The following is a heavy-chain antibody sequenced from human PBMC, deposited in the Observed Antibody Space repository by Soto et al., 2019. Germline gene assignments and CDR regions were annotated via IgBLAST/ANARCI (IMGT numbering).Heavy chain of an antibody. Sequence: SETLSLTCTVSGGSSSSYYWSWIRQPPGKGLEWIGYIYYSGSTNYNPSLKSRVTISVDTSKNQFSLKLSSVTAADTAVYYCASTEGYSSGLDYWGQGTLVTVSS. V-gene: IGHV4-59*13. D-gene: IGHD6-19*01. CDR3: ASTEGYSSGLDY. CDR1: GGSSSSYY. J-gene: IGHJ4*02. CDR2: IYYSGST.